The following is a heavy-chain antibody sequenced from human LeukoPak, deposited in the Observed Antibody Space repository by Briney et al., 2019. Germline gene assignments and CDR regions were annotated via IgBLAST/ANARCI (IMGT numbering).Heavy chain of an antibody. CDR3: AKLPAGFDILTPAIDY. D-gene: IGHD3-9*01. Sequence: SCAASGFTFSNYAMGWVRQAPGEGLEWVADISYDGSNKYYADSVKGRFTISRDNSKNTLYLQMNSLRAEDTAVYYCAKLPAGFDILTPAIDYWGQGTLVTVSS. CDR1: GFTFSNYA. J-gene: IGHJ4*02. V-gene: IGHV3-30*18. CDR2: ISYDGSNK.